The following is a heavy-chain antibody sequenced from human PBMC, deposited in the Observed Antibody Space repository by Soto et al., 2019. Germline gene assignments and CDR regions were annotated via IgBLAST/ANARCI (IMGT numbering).Heavy chain of an antibody. CDR1: GGTFTNSA. Sequence: QVQLVQSGAEVKKPGSSVKVSCKASGGTFTNSAVVWVRQTPAQGLEWMGGIIPLFGRANYAQKLQGRVTITADESTTTAYMEVRSLRSEDTAVYYCATKVRYFYWVFDSWGQGTLVTVSS. J-gene: IGHJ4*02. CDR2: IIPLFGRA. D-gene: IGHD3-9*01. CDR3: ATKVRYFYWVFDS. V-gene: IGHV1-69*01.